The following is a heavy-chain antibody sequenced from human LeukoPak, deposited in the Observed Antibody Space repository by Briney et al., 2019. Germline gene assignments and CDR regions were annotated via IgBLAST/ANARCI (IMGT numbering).Heavy chain of an antibody. CDR2: IYYSGST. CDR1: GGSISSYY. V-gene: IGHV4-59*01. D-gene: IGHD3-22*01. Sequence: SEILSLTCTVSGGSISSYYWSWIRQPPGKGLEWIGYIYYSGSTNYNPSLKSRVTISVDTSKNQFSLKLSSVTAADTAVYYCARGLYYYDSSGYRYWGQGTLVTVSS. CDR3: ARGLYYYDSSGYRY. J-gene: IGHJ4*02.